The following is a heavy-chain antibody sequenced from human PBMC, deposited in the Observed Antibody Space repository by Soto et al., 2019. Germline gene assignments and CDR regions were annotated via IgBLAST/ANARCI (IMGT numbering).Heavy chain of an antibody. CDR3: ARAPTAHSSSSHFDY. J-gene: IGHJ4*02. D-gene: IGHD6-6*01. V-gene: IGHV3-11*06. CDR1: GFTFSDYY. Sequence: GGSLRLSCAASGFTFSDYYMSWIRQAPGKGLEWVSYISSSSSYTNYADSVKGRFTISRDNAKNSLYLQMNSLRAEDTAVYYCARAPTAHSSSSHFDYWGQGTLVTVSS. CDR2: ISSSSSYT.